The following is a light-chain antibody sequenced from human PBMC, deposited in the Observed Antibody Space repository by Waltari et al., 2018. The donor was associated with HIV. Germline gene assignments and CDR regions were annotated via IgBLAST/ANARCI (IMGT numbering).Light chain of an antibody. V-gene: IGLV2-14*03. CDR3: TSFTSSSAWV. CDR1: RTDIGSYNY. CDR2: DVT. Sequence: QPALTQPASVSGSLGQSITFSCNGTRTDIGSYNYVTWYQQHPGKAPKILIYDVTNRPSGVSNRFSGSKSGNTASLTISELQAEDEADYYCTSFTSSSAWVFGGGTMLTVL. J-gene: IGLJ3*02.